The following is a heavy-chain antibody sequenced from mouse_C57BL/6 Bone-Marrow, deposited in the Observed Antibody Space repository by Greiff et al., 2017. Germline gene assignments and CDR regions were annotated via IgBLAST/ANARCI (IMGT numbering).Heavy chain of an antibody. CDR2: IYPGSGNT. Sequence: VQLQQSGAELVRPGASVKLSCKASGYTFTDYYINWVKQRPGQGLEWIARIYPGSGNTYYNEKFKGKATLTAEKSSSTAYMQLSSLTSEASAVYFCARSHLLLPDYWGQGTTLTVSS. V-gene: IGHV1-76*01. CDR3: ARSHLLLPDY. CDR1: GYTFTDYY. D-gene: IGHD1-1*01. J-gene: IGHJ2*01.